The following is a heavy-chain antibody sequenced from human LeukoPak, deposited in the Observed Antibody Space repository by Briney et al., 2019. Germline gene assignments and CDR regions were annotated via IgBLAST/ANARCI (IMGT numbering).Heavy chain of an antibody. Sequence: SVKVSCKASGGTFSSYAISWVRQAPGQGLEWMGGIIPIFGTANYAQKFQGRVTITTDESTSTAYMELSSLRSEDTAVYYCAKESRWGTYYFDYWGQGTLVTVSS. V-gene: IGHV1-69*05. CDR2: IIPIFGTA. J-gene: IGHJ4*02. D-gene: IGHD7-27*01. CDR1: GGTFSSYA. CDR3: AKESRWGTYYFDY.